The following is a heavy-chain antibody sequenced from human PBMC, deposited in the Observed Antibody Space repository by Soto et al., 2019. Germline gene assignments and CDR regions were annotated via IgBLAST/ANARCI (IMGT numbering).Heavy chain of an antibody. CDR2: IIPIFGTA. CDR1: EDTFRNYA. Sequence: SVKVSCKASEDTFRNYAISWVRQAPGQGLEWMGGIIPIFGTANYAQKFQGRVTITADTSASTAYMDLSSLRSEDTAVYYCARAGYTYGSPYDVMEVCAQGTTVTGS. J-gene: IGHJ6*02. D-gene: IGHD5-18*01. CDR3: ARAGYTYGSPYDVMEV. V-gene: IGHV1-69*06.